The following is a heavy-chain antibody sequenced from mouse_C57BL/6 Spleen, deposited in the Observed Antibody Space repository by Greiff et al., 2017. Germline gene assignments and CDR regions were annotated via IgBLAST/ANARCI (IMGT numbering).Heavy chain of an antibody. V-gene: IGHV1-50*01. CDR1: GYTFTSYW. Sequence: QVQLQQPGAELVKPGASVKLSCKASGYTFTSYWMQWVKQRPGQGLEWIGEIDPSDSYTNYNQKFKGKATLTVDTASSTAYMQLSSLTSEDSAVYYCARRVGDYGSSYTMDYWGQGTSVTVSS. D-gene: IGHD1-1*01. CDR2: IDPSDSYT. J-gene: IGHJ4*01. CDR3: ARRVGDYGSSYTMDY.